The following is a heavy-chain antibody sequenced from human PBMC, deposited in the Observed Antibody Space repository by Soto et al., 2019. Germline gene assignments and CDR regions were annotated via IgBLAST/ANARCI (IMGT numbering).Heavy chain of an antibody. CDR2: INAGNGNT. J-gene: IGHJ4*02. D-gene: IGHD3-22*01. CDR1: GYTFTSYA. CDR3: ARDRSSGYYDG. Sequence: QVQLVQSGAEEKKPGASVKVSCKASGYTFTSYAMHWVRQAPGQRLEWMGWINAGNGNTKYSQKFQGRVTITRDTSASTAYMELISLRSEDTAVYYCARDRSSGYYDGWGQGTLVTVSS. V-gene: IGHV1-3*05.